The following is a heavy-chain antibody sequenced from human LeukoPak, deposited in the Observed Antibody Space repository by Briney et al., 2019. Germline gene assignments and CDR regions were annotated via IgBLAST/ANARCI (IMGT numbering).Heavy chain of an antibody. Sequence: GGSLRLSCAASGFTFSSYAMHWVRQAPGKGLEWVAVISYDGSNKYYADSVKGRFTISRDNSKNTLYLQMNSLRAEDTAVYYCARGGVVVVGAFDYWGQGTLVTVSS. J-gene: IGHJ4*02. CDR3: ARGGVVVVGAFDY. V-gene: IGHV3-30-3*01. D-gene: IGHD2-15*01. CDR1: GFTFSSYA. CDR2: ISYDGSNK.